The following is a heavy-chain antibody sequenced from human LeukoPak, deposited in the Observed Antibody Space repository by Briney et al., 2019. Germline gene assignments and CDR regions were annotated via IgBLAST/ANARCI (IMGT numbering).Heavy chain of an antibody. J-gene: IGHJ4*02. D-gene: IGHD6-13*01. V-gene: IGHV4-34*01. Sequence: PSETLSLTCAVYGGSFSGYYWSWIRQPPGKGLEWIGEINHSGSTNYNPSLKSRVTISVDTSKNQFSLKLSSVTAADTAVYYCARGRGWVWDSRVYFDYWGQGTLVTVSS. CDR3: ARGRGWVWDSRVYFDY. CDR1: GGSFSGYY. CDR2: INHSGST.